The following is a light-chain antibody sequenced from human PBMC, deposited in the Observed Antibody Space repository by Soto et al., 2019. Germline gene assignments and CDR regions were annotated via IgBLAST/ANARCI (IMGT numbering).Light chain of an antibody. CDR3: TSYSSSATYI. V-gene: IGLV2-14*01. CDR1: SSDIGGYKY. Sequence: QSVLTQPASVSGSPGQSITISCTGTSSDIGGYKYVSWYQLHPGKAPKLMIYEVGTRPSGVSNRFSGSKSGNTASLTISRLQADDEADYYCTSYSSSATYIFGTGTKLTVL. CDR2: EVG. J-gene: IGLJ1*01.